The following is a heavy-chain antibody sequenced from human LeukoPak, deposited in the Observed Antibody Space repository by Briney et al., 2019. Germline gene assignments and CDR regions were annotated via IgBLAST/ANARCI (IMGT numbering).Heavy chain of an antibody. J-gene: IGHJ6*03. CDR1: GGSISSYY. D-gene: IGHD6-13*01. CDR3: ARGWAAAGNYYYYYMDV. CDR2: IYTSGST. Sequence: PSETLSLTCTVSGGSISSYYWSWIRQPAGKGLEWIGRIYTSGSTNYNPSLKSRVTISVDTSKNQFSLKLSSVTAADTAVYYCARGWAAAGNYYYYYMDVWGKGTTVTISS. V-gene: IGHV4-4*07.